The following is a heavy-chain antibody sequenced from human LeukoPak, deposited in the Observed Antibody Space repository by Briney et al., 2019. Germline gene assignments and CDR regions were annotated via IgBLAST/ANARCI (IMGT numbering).Heavy chain of an antibody. Sequence: GASVKVSCKASGYTFVDYAMHWVRQAPGQRLEWMGWINAGNGNTKYSQKFQGRVIITRGTSATIAYMELSRLRSEDTAVYYCARGIEASSGWYVIDYWGQGTLVIASS. J-gene: IGHJ4*02. CDR2: INAGNGNT. CDR1: GYTFVDYA. D-gene: IGHD6-19*01. V-gene: IGHV1-3*01. CDR3: ARGIEASSGWYVIDY.